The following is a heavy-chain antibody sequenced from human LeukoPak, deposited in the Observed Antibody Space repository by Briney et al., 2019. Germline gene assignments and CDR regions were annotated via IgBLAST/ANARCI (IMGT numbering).Heavy chain of an antibody. J-gene: IGHJ6*02. D-gene: IGHD6-13*01. V-gene: IGHV4-39*07. CDR3: ARDRIAAAVNYYYYYGMDV. CDR2: IYYSGST. CDR1: GGSISSSSYY. Sequence: SETLSLTCTVSGGSISSSSYYWGWIRQPPGKGLEWIGSIYYSGSTNYNPSLKSRVTISVDTSKNQFSLKLSSVTAADTAVYYCARDRIAAAVNYYYYYGMDVWGQGTTVTVSS.